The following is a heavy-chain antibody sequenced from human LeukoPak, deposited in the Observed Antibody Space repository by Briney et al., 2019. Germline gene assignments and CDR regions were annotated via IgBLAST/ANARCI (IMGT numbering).Heavy chain of an antibody. CDR1: GYTFTGYY. CDR2: INPNSGGT. J-gene: IGHJ4*02. D-gene: IGHD3-10*01. CDR3: ARDSRFGEYHFDY. V-gene: IGHV1-2*02. Sequence: ASVKVSCKASGYTFTGYYMYWVRQAPGQELEWMGWINPNSGGTNYAQKFQGRVTMTRDTSISTAYMELSRLRSDDTAVYYCARDSRFGEYHFDYWGQGTLVTVSS.